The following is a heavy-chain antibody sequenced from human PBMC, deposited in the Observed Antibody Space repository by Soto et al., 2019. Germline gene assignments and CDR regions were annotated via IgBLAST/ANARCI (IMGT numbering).Heavy chain of an antibody. J-gene: IGHJ3*01. CDR2: ISHNGGST. V-gene: IGHV3-23*01. D-gene: IGHD2-15*01. Sequence: EVELLESGGGLVQRGGSLRLSCTASGFSFRAYAMTWVRQAPGKGLEWLSAISHNGGSTYYADSVQGRFTISRDNSLNTLDLHLTSLSDADTALYYCARIVVPVFSDAFDLWGQGTLVTVSS. CDR3: ARIVVPVFSDAFDL. CDR1: GFSFRAYA.